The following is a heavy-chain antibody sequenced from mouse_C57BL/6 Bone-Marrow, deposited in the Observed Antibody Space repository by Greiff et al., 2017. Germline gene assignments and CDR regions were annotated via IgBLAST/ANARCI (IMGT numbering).Heavy chain of an antibody. D-gene: IGHD1-1*02. CDR1: GFTFSSYS. J-gene: IGHJ2*02. Sequence: EVKLMESGGGLVQPGGSLKLSCAASGFTFSSYSMYWVRQTPEKRLEWVATISNGGSSTYYPDTVKGRFTISRDNAKNTLYLQMSHLKSEDTAMYYCARDRYCGGFYCDDGGQGTSVSVSS. CDR2: ISNGGSST. CDR3: ARDRYCGGFYCDD. V-gene: IGHV5-12*01.